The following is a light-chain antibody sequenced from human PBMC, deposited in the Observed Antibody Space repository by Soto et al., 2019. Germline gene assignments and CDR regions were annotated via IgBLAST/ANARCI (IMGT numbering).Light chain of an antibody. CDR2: GAS. CDR3: QQYGSSLSTT. J-gene: IGKJ5*01. Sequence: SVLTHSPGTLSLSPLEITTLSFRASQSISRYLAWYQQKPGQGPRLLIYGASSRATGTPDRFSGSGSGTDFTLTISRLEPEDFAVYYCQQYGSSLSTTFGQGTRLEIK. CDR1: QSISRY. V-gene: IGKV3-20*01.